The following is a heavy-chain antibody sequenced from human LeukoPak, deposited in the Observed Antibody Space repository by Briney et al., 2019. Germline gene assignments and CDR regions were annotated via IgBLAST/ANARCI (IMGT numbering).Heavy chain of an antibody. CDR2: ISYDGSNK. D-gene: IGHD2-15*01. J-gene: IGHJ5*02. V-gene: IGHV3-30*03. CDR3: ARVVFPTPPNWFDP. CDR1: GFTFSSFG. Sequence: GGSLRLSCTASGFTFSSFGMHWVRQTPGKGLEWVAVISYDGSNKYYVDSVKGRFTISRDNSKNTLYLQMNSLRAEDTAVYYCARVVFPTPPNWFDPWGQGTLVTVSS.